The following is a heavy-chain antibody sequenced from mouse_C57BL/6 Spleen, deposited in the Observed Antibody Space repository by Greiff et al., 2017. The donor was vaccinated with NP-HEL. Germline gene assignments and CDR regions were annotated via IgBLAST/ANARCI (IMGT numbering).Heavy chain of an antibody. CDR2: IYPGSGNT. Sequence: VQLQQSGAELVRPGASVKLSCKASGYTFTDYYINWVKQRPGQGLEWIARIYPGSGNTYYNEKFKGKATLTAEKSSSTAYMQLSSLTSEDSAVYFCARRDWGSRGDYFDYWGQGTTLTVSS. D-gene: IGHD1-1*01. CDR3: ARRDWGSRGDYFDY. J-gene: IGHJ2*01. CDR1: GYTFTDYY. V-gene: IGHV1-76*01.